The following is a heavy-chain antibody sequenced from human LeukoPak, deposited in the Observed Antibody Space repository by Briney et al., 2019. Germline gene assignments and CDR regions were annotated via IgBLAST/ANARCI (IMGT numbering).Heavy chain of an antibody. Sequence: SETLFLTCTVSGYSISSGYYWGWIRQPPGKGREWIGSIYHSGSTYYNQSLKSRVTISVDTSKNQFSLKLSSVTAADTAVYYCASIVDHDAFDIWGQGTMVTVSS. CDR3: ASIVDHDAFDI. CDR1: GYSISSGYY. V-gene: IGHV4-38-2*02. CDR2: IYHSGST. J-gene: IGHJ3*02. D-gene: IGHD2-21*01.